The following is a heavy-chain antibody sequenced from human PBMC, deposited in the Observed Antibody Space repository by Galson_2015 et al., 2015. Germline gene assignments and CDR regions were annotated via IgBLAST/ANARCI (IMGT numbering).Heavy chain of an antibody. Sequence: SVKVSCKASGFTLSNYAINWVRQAPGQRLEWLGRINAGNGDTKYSQKLQGRVTIISDTSASTVYMEFSRLRSEDTALYFCAAVLMTFRDGNEYWGQGTLVTV. CDR2: INAGNGDT. V-gene: IGHV1-3*01. CDR1: GFTLSNYA. CDR3: AAVLMTFRDGNEY. D-gene: IGHD1-1*01. J-gene: IGHJ4*02.